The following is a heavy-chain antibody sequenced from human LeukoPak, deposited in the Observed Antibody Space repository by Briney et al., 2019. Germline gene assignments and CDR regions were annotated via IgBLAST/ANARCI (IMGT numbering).Heavy chain of an antibody. D-gene: IGHD3-10*01. CDR1: GYSISSGYY. CDR2: IYHSGST. V-gene: IGHV4-38-2*02. J-gene: IGHJ3*02. CDR3: ARHSKGGEVQAFHI. Sequence: PSETLSLTCTVSGYSISSGYYWGWIRQPPGKGLEWIGSIYHSGSTYYNPSLKSRVTISVDTSKNQFSLKLSSVTAADTAVYYCARHSKGGEVQAFHIWGQGTMVTVSS.